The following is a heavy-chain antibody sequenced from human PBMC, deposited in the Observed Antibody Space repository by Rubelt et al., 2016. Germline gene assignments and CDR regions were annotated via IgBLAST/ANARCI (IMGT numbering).Heavy chain of an antibody. CDR2: INHSGST. Sequence: QVQLQQWGAGLLKPSETLSLTCAVYGGSFSGYYWSWIRQPPGKGLEWIGEINHSGSTNYNPSLKSRGTMSVDTSKIQFARKRSSVTAADTAVYYCARGLARAAAAPRRLWFDPWGQGTLVTVSS. CDR3: ARGLARAAAAPRRLWFDP. D-gene: IGHD6-13*01. CDR1: GGSFSGYY. V-gene: IGHV4-34*01. J-gene: IGHJ5*02.